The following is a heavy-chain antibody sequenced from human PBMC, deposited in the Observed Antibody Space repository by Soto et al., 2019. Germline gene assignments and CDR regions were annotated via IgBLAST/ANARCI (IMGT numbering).Heavy chain of an antibody. D-gene: IGHD6-6*01. V-gene: IGHV3-21*04. CDR2: ISSSSSYI. Sequence: GGSLRLSCAASGFTFSSYSMNWVRQAAGKGLEWVSSISSSSSYIYYADSVKGRFTISRDNAKNSLYLQMNSLRAEDTAVYYCTKRSSSPTFAYRAKEPLVPVPS. CDR3: TKRSSSPTFAY. CDR1: GFTFSSYS. J-gene: IGHJ4*02.